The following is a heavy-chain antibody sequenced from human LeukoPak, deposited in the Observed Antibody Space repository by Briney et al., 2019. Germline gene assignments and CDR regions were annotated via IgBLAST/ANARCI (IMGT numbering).Heavy chain of an antibody. CDR2: IYYSGST. V-gene: IGHV4-31*03. CDR1: GGSISSGGYY. J-gene: IGHJ6*02. CDR3: ARENTIFGAPPFPGGMDV. Sequence: SENLSLTCTVSGGSISSGGYYRSWIRQHPGKGLEWIGYIYYSGSTYYNPSLKSRVTISVDTSKNQFSLKLSSVTAADTAVYYCARENTIFGAPPFPGGMDVWGQGTTVTVSS. D-gene: IGHD3-3*01.